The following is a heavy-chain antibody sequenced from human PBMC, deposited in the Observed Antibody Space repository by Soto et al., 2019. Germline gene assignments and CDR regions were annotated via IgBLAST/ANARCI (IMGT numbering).Heavy chain of an antibody. Sequence: QVQLVQSGAEVKKPGSSVKVSCKASGGTFSSYAISWVRQAPGQGLEWMGGIIPIFGTANYAQKFQGRVTITADESTSTAYMELSSLRSEGTAVYYCARDQTTVVPYYYYGMDVWGQGTTVTVSS. D-gene: IGHD4-17*01. V-gene: IGHV1-69*01. CDR1: GGTFSSYA. CDR2: IIPIFGTA. CDR3: ARDQTTVVPYYYYGMDV. J-gene: IGHJ6*02.